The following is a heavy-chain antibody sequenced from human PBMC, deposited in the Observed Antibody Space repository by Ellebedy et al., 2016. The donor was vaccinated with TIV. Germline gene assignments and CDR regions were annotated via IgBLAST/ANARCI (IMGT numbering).Heavy chain of an antibody. CDR1: GGTFSSYA. Sequence: SVKVSCXASGGTFSSYAISWVRQAPGQGLEWMGRIIPILGIANYAQKFQGRVTITADKSTSTAYMELSSLRSEDTAVYYCARTYGSGTAWDYWGQGTLVTVSS. CDR3: ARTYGSGTAWDY. D-gene: IGHD3-10*01. V-gene: IGHV1-69*04. J-gene: IGHJ4*02. CDR2: IIPILGIA.